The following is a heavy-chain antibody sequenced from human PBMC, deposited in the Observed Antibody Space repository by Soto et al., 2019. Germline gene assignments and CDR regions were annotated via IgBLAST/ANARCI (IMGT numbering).Heavy chain of an antibody. CDR3: VRDYIYAFDI. D-gene: IGHD3-10*01. J-gene: IGHJ3*02. Sequence: EGQLVESGGGLVQPGGSLRLSCAASGFTFNTYSINWVRQAPGKGLEWLSYITSSSRTTSYADSVKGRFTISRDNANNSLYLQMNSLRDEDTAMYYCVRDYIYAFDIWGQGTMVTVSS. CDR2: ITSSSRTT. V-gene: IGHV3-48*02. CDR1: GFTFNTYS.